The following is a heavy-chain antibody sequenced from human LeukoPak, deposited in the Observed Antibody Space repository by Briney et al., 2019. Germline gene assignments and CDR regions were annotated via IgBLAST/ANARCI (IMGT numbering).Heavy chain of an antibody. V-gene: IGHV3-66*01. J-gene: IGHJ6*02. Sequence: PGGSLRLSCAASGFTVSSNYMNWVRQAPGKGLEWISVIYSGGSTYYADSVKGRFTISRDNSKNTLYLQMNSLRAEDTAVYYCARDSSGWSYYYYGMDVWGQGTTVTVSS. CDR3: ARDSSGWSYYYYGMDV. CDR2: IYSGGST. D-gene: IGHD6-19*01. CDR1: GFTVSSNY.